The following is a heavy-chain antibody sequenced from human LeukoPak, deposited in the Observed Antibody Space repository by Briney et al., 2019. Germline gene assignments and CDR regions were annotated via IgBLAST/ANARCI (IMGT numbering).Heavy chain of an antibody. CDR1: GFTFSSYA. V-gene: IGHV3-30-3*01. CDR3: ASGGSNFDY. CDR2: ISYDGSNK. Sequence: GSLRLSFAASGFTFSSYAMHWVRQAPGKGLEWVAVISYDGSNKYYADSVKGRLTISRDNSKNTLYLQMNSLRAEDTAVYYCASGGSNFDYWGQGTLVTVSS. J-gene: IGHJ4*02. D-gene: IGHD3-16*01.